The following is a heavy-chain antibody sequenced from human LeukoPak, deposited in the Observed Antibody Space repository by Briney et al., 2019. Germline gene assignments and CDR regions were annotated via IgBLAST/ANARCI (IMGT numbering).Heavy chain of an antibody. CDR2: INHSGST. J-gene: IGHJ5*02. CDR1: GGSFSGYY. CDR3: ASRRLLEGGYNWFDP. V-gene: IGHV4-34*01. Sequence: SETLSLTCAVYGGSFSGYYWSWIRQPPGKGLEWIGEINHSGSTNYNPSLKSRVTISVDTSKNQFSLKLSSETAADTAVYYCASRRLLEGGYNWFDPWGQGTLVTVSS. D-gene: IGHD5-12*01.